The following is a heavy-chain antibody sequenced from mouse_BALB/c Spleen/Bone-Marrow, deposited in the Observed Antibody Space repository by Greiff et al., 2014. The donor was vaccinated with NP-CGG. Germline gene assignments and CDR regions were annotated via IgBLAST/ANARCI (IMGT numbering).Heavy chain of an antibody. V-gene: IGHV1-39*01. CDR1: GYSFTGYN. CDR3: AAGVYALDY. Sequence: VQLQQSGPELVKPGASVKISCKASGYSFTGYNMNWVKQSHGQSLEWIGIIDPPYGGISFNQKFKDKATLTVDQSSGTAYMQFKSLTSETSAVYDFAAGVYALDYWGQGTSVTVSS. J-gene: IGHJ4*01. CDR2: IDPPYGGI.